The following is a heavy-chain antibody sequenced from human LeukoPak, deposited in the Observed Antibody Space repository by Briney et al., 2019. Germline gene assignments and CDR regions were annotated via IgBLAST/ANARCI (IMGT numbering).Heavy chain of an antibody. D-gene: IGHD1-20*01. Sequence: GGSLRLSCAASGFTFSSYGMHWVRQAPGKGLEWVAVIWYDGSNKFYADSVKGRFTISRDNSKNTLYLQMNSLRAGDTAVYYCARYNWNDANAFDIWGQGTMVTVSS. J-gene: IGHJ3*02. CDR3: ARYNWNDANAFDI. CDR1: GFTFSSYG. V-gene: IGHV3-33*01. CDR2: IWYDGSNK.